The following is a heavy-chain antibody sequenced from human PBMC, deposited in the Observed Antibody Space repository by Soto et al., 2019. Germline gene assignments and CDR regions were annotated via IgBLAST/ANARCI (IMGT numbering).Heavy chain of an antibody. CDR3: VKSPVVPTGWFDS. D-gene: IGHD2-21*01. CDR2: ISGTGDTT. J-gene: IGHJ5*01. V-gene: IGHV3-23*01. CDR1: GFIFSNYA. Sequence: EVQLLESGGGLVRPGGSLRLSCAASGFIFSNYAVSWVRQAPGKGLEWVSAISGTGDTTYYADSVKGRFTLSRDNSKNTLYLQMNSLRAADTAIYYCVKSPVVPTGWFDSWGQGTLVTVSA.